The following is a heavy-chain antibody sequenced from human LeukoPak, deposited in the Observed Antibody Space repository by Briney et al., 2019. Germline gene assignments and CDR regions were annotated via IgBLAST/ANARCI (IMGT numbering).Heavy chain of an antibody. V-gene: IGHV3-30*01. CDR3: AKILTTKQLLFDAFDV. J-gene: IGHJ3*01. D-gene: IGHD2-2*01. Sequence: PGGSLRLSCAVSGFTFGSFAMHWVRQAPGKGLEWVAVTSDDGSDRFYGGSVRGRFSISRDNSKSTLYLQMNSLRPEDTAVYYCAKILTTKQLLFDAFDVWGQGTLVTVSS. CDR2: TSDDGSDR. CDR1: GFTFGSFA.